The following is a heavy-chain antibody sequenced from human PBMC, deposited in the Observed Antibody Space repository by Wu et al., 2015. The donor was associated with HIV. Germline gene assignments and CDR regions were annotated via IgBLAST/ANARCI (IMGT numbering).Heavy chain of an antibody. J-gene: IGHJ3*01. V-gene: IGHV1-8*02. CDR1: GYNFTHYD. CDR2: MNPVSGNT. D-gene: IGHD3/OR15-3a*01. CDR3: ARGPRKWGYYYFGMDV. Sequence: QVQLVQSESEVKEPGASVKVSCKTSGYNFTHYDINWVRQAPGKGLEWMGWMNPVSGNTGFSENFQGRVTMTRNNSISTAYMDMSSLRSDDTGVYYSARGPRKWGYYYFGMDVWGQGTTVTVSS.